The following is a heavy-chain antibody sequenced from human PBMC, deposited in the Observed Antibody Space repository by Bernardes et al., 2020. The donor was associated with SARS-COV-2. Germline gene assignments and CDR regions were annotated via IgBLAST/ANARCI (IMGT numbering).Heavy chain of an antibody. Sequence: GGSLRLSCAASGFTLRSYWMSWVRQAPGKGLEWVAKINIDGSEKYYVDSGKGRFTISRDNAKNSLYLEVNSLRAEDTAVYYCARGAYMFGNDLWGQGTLVTVSS. CDR3: ARGAYMFGNDL. D-gene: IGHD3-3*02. V-gene: IGHV3-7*01. CDR1: GFTLRSYW. CDR2: INIDGSEK. J-gene: IGHJ5*02.